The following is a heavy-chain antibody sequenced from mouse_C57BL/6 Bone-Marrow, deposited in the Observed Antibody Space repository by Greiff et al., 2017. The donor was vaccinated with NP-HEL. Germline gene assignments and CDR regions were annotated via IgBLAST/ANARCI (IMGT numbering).Heavy chain of an antibody. J-gene: IGHJ2*01. CDR2: FNPSNGGT. CDR1: GYTFTSYW. CDR3: ASDSADY. V-gene: IGHV1-53*01. Sequence: QVQLQQPGTELVKPGASVKLSCKASGYTFTSYWMHWVKQRPGQGLEWIGNFNPSNGGTNYNEKFKGKATLTVDKSSSTAYMQLSRLTSEDSAVYDYASDSADYWGQGTTLTVSA.